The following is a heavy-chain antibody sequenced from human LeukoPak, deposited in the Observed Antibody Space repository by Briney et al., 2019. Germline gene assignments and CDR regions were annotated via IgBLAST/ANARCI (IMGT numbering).Heavy chain of an antibody. J-gene: IGHJ3*02. V-gene: IGHV3-30*03. CDR1: GFTFSSYG. Sequence: GGSLRLSCAASGFTFSSYGMRWVRQAPGKGLEWVAVISYDGSDKDYADSVKGRFTISRDNSKNTLYLQMNSLRAEDTAVYYCARLGDYYDSSPRAFDIWGQGTMVTVSS. CDR3: ARLGDYYDSSPRAFDI. D-gene: IGHD3-22*01. CDR2: ISYDGSDK.